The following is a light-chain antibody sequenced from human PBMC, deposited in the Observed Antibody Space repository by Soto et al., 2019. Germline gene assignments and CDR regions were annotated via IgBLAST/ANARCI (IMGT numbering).Light chain of an antibody. CDR2: AAS. CDR1: QGISSY. V-gene: IGKV1-8*01. CDR3: QQYYSYHPT. Sequence: AIRMTQSPSSFSASTGDRVTITCRASQGISSYLAWYQQKPGKAPKLLIYAASTLQSGVPSRFSGSGSGTDFTLTISCLQSEDFATYYCQQYYSYHPTFGQWT. J-gene: IGKJ1*01.